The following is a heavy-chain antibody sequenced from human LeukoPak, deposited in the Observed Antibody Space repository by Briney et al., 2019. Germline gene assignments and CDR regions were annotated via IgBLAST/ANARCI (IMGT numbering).Heavy chain of an antibody. CDR2: ISYDGSNK. Sequence: PGGSLRLSCAASGFTFSSYAMHWVRLAPGKGLEWVAVISYDGSNKYYADSVKGRFTISRDNSKNTLYLQMNSLRAEDTAVYYCASGSSGWYLYWGQGTLVTVSS. CDR1: GFTFSSYA. J-gene: IGHJ4*02. CDR3: ASGSSGWYLY. D-gene: IGHD6-19*01. V-gene: IGHV3-30-3*01.